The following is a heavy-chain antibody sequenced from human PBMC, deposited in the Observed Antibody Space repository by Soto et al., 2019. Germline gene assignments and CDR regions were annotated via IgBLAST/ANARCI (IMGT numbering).Heavy chain of an antibody. J-gene: IGHJ6*02. V-gene: IGHV4-34*01. CDR3: ARGDYVWGSYPQYYYGMDV. Sequence: SETLSLTCAVYGGSFSGYYWSWIRQPPGKGLEWIGEINHSGSTNYNPSLKSRVTISVDTSKNQFPLKLSSATAADTAVYYCARGDYVWGSYPQYYYGMDVWGQGTTVTVSS. D-gene: IGHD3-16*02. CDR2: INHSGST. CDR1: GGSFSGYY.